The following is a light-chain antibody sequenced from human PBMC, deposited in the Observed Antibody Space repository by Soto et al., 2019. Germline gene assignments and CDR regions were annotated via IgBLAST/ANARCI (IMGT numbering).Light chain of an antibody. CDR1: QSVSSS. V-gene: IGKV3-11*01. CDR3: QHRANWPLS. Sequence: EIVLTQSPATLALSPGERGTLSYRASQSVSSSLAWYQQKPGQAPRLLIYDVSNRATGIPARFSGSGSGTDFTLTISSLEPEDFAVYYCQHRANWPLSFGGGTKVDIK. J-gene: IGKJ4*01. CDR2: DVS.